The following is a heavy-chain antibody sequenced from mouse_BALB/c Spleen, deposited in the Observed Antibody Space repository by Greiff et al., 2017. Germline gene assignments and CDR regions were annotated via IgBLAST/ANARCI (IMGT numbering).Heavy chain of an antibody. CDR3: ARPLIYYYGSSYAMDY. CDR1: GVDFSRYW. Sequence: GVDFSRYWMSWVRQAPGKGLEWIGEINPDSSTINYTPSLKDKFIISRDNAKNTLYLQMSKVRSEDTALYYCARPLIYYYGSSYAMDYWGQGTSVTVSS. CDR2: INPDSSTI. J-gene: IGHJ4*01. V-gene: IGHV4-1*02. D-gene: IGHD1-1*01.